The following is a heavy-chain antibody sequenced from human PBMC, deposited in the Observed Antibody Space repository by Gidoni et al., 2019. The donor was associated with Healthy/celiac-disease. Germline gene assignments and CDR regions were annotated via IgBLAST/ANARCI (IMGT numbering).Heavy chain of an antibody. CDR1: GFTFSSYA. D-gene: IGHD2-2*01. CDR2: ISGSGGST. Sequence: EVQLLESGGGLVQPGGSLRLSCAASGFTFSSYAMSWVRQDPGKGLEWVSAISGSGGSTYYADSVKGRFTISRDKSKNTLYLQMNSLRAEDTAVYYCAKDRVPAASAHDYYYYYGMDVWGQGTTVTVSS. CDR3: AKDRVPAASAHDYYYYYGMDV. V-gene: IGHV3-23*01. J-gene: IGHJ6*02.